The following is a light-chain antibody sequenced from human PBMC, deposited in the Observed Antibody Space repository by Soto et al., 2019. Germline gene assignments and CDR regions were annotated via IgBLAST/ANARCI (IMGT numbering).Light chain of an antibody. CDR2: DAS. J-gene: IGKJ5*01. CDR3: QQYGSSIT. CDR1: QSVSSY. V-gene: IGKV3-20*01. Sequence: EIGLTHSPCTLSLSQGERARLSCRASQSVSSYLAWYQLKPGQAPRLLIYDASNRATGIPARFSGSGSGTDFTLTISRLEPDDFAVYYCQQYGSSITFGQGTRLEIK.